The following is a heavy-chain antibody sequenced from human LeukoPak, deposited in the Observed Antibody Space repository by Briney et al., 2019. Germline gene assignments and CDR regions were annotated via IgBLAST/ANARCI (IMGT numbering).Heavy chain of an antibody. Sequence: PGGSLRLSCVASGFSFRRHGMHWVRQAPGRGLEWVAFIAFDGGNKNYIDSVRGRFTVSRDNSRDTLDLQMNSLRAEDTALYYCARWNGGDPDGGLDVWGQGTTVTVAS. D-gene: IGHD2-21*02. V-gene: IGHV3-33*05. CDR3: ARWNGGDPDGGLDV. J-gene: IGHJ6*02. CDR2: IAFDGGNK. CDR1: GFSFRRHG.